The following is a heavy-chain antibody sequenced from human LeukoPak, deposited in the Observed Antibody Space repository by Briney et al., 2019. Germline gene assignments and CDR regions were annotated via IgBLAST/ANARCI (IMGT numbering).Heavy chain of an antibody. CDR1: GFTFSSYW. Sequence: GGSLRVSCEASGFTFSSYWMSWVRQAPGKGLEWVANIKQDGSEKYYVDSVKGRFTISRDNAKNSLYLQMNSLRAEDTAVYYCARDSSGSYYVEDYWGQGILVTVSS. D-gene: IGHD3-22*01. CDR3: ARDSSGSYYVEDY. J-gene: IGHJ4*02. CDR2: IKQDGSEK. V-gene: IGHV3-7*01.